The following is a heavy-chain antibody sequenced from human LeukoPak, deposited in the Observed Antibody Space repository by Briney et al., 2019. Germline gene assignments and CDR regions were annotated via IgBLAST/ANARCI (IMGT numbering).Heavy chain of an antibody. J-gene: IGHJ4*02. Sequence: GRSLRLSCAVSGFTFDDYAMHWVRQAPGKGLEWVSGISWNSGTIGYADSVKGRFTISRDNAKNSLYLRMNSLRAEDTALYYCAKDFRSRSSSWYPYFDYWGQGTLVTVSS. D-gene: IGHD6-13*01. CDR2: ISWNSGTI. V-gene: IGHV3-9*01. CDR3: AKDFRSRSSSWYPYFDY. CDR1: GFTFDDYA.